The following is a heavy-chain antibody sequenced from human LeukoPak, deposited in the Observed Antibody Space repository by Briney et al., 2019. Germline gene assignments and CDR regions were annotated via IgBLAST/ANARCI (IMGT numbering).Heavy chain of an antibody. CDR1: GGSFSGYY. V-gene: IGHV4-34*01. J-gene: IGHJ4*02. Sequence: SETLSLTCAVYGGSFSGYYWSWIRQPPGKGLEWIGEINHSGSTNYNPSLKSRVTISVDTSKNQFSLKLSSVTAADTAVYYCARQHYYDSSGHFIDYWGQGTLVTVSS. CDR3: ARQHYYDSSGHFIDY. CDR2: INHSGST. D-gene: IGHD3-22*01.